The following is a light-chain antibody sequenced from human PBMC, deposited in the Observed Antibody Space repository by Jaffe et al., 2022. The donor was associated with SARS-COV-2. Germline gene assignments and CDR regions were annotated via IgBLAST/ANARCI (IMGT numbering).Light chain of an antibody. CDR3: QQSYSTPRSKYT. J-gene: IGKJ2*01. CDR2: AAS. CDR1: QSISSY. V-gene: IGKV1-39*01. Sequence: DIQMTQSPSSLSASVGDRVTITCRASQSISSYLNWYQQKPGKAPKLLIYAASSLQSGVPSRFSGSGSGTDFTLTISSLQPEDFATYYCQQSYSTPRSKYTFGQGTKLEIK.